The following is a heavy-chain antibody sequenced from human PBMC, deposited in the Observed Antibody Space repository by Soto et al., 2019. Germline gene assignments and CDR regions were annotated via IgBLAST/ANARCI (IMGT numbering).Heavy chain of an antibody. CDR3: ARDRGVVTSGSAYYFDY. Sequence: QVQLVQSGPEVKKPGASVKVSCKATGYTFRSYGVTWVRQAPGQGLEWMGWISGYNGNTEYAQKLQGRVTMTTDTSTSTVYRELRSLGSADTAVYYCARDRGVVTSGSAYYFDYWGQGARVTGSS. CDR2: ISGYNGNT. CDR1: GYTFRSYG. J-gene: IGHJ4*02. V-gene: IGHV1-18*01. D-gene: IGHD2-2*01.